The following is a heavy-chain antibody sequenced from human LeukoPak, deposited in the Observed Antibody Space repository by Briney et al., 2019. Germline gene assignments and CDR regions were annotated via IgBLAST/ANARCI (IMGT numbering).Heavy chain of an antibody. CDR1: GFIFRIYG. CDR3: ARTYGDYRLTGWFDP. Sequence: GGSLRLSCAASGFIFRIYGMHWVRQAPGKGLEWVALISYEGDTTYYADSVKGRFTISRDNSKDMLYLQMNSLRAEDTAVYYCARTYGDYRLTGWFDPWGQGTLVTVSA. J-gene: IGHJ5*02. D-gene: IGHD4-17*01. V-gene: IGHV3-30*03. CDR2: ISYEGDTT.